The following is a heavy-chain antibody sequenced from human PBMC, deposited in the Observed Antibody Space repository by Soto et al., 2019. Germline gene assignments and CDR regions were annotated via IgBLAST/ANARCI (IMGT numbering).Heavy chain of an antibody. CDR2: ISSRSSTM. Sequence: SGGSLRLSCAASGFTFSDYYMSWIRQAPGKGLEWVAYISSRSSTMYYADSVKGRFTISRDNAKNSLYLQMNSLRVEDTAVYFCAREPLPHYSMYGVDVWGQGTTVTVSS. J-gene: IGHJ6*02. CDR1: GFTFSDYY. CDR3: AREPLPHYSMYGVDV. V-gene: IGHV3-11*01. D-gene: IGHD2-21*01.